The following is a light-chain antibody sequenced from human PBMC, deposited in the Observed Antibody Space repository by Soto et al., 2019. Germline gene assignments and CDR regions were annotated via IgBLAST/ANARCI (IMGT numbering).Light chain of an antibody. CDR3: QQYNN. CDR2: GAS. CDR1: QSVRSN. J-gene: IGKJ4*01. V-gene: IGKV3-15*01. Sequence: EIVMTQSPATLSASPEKRATISCRVSQSVRSNLAWYQQKPGQAPRVLIYGASTRATGIPASFSGSGSGTEFTRTISSLQSEDFEVYYCQQYNNFGGGTKVEIK.